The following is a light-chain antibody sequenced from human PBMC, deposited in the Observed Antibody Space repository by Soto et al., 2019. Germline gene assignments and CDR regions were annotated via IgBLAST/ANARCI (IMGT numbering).Light chain of an antibody. Sequence: DIQMTQSPSSLSASIGDRVTITCRASQSIRSYLNWFQQKPGEAPKLLIQAASSLQSGVPSRFSGSGSGTDFTLTINSLKPEDFAVYYCQQRYIASVTFGQGTKL. CDR2: AAS. CDR1: QSIRSY. J-gene: IGKJ2*01. V-gene: IGKV1-39*01. CDR3: QQRYIASVT.